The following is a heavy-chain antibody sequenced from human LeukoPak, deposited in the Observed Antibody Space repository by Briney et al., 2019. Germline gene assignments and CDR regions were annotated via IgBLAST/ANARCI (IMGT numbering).Heavy chain of an antibody. CDR2: IYYSGNT. D-gene: IGHD5-18*01. CDR3: ARRQSVAGYGPFAFDI. J-gene: IGHJ3*02. Sequence: PSETLSLTCAVSGGSISTSNSYWGWIRRPPGKGLEWVGSIYYSGNTYYNPSLKSRVTISIDTSKNQFSLKLNSVTAADTAVYYCARRQSVAGYGPFAFDIWGQGTMVTVSS. V-gene: IGHV4-39*07. CDR1: GGSISTSNSY.